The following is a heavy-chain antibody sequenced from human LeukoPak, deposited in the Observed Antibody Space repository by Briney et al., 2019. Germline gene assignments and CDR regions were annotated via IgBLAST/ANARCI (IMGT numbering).Heavy chain of an antibody. CDR2: ISANSGKT. CDR3: ARDKNYRFDY. D-gene: IGHD3-16*02. V-gene: IGHV1-18*01. CDR1: GYTFTDNG. J-gene: IGHJ4*02. Sequence: ASVNVSCKASGYTFTDNGISWVRQAPGEGLEWMGWISANSGKTNYAQRFQGRVTMTRETSSSTVCMELRCLRSDDTAVYFCARDKNYRFDYWGQGTLVSVTS.